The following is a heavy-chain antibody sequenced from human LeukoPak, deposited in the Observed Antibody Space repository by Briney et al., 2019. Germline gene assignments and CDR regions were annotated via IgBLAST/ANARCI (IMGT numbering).Heavy chain of an antibody. D-gene: IGHD4-17*01. V-gene: IGHV3-30*04. CDR1: GFTFSSYA. J-gene: IGHJ4*02. CDR2: ISYDGSNK. CDR3: ARGWGSVTTSTYHFDY. Sequence: GGSLRLSCAASGFTFSSYAMHWVRQAPGKGLEWVAVISYDGSNKYYADSVKGRFTISRDNSKNTLYLQMNSLRAEDTAVYYCARGWGSVTTSTYHFDYWGQGTLVTVSS.